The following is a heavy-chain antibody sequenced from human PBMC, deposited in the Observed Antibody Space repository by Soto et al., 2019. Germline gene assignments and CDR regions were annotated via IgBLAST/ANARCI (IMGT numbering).Heavy chain of an antibody. J-gene: IGHJ2*01. V-gene: IGHV4-59*08. CDR2: IYYSGGT. CDR1: GGSISSYY. CDR3: ARHVSPYCSGGSCYSLSFYWYFDL. D-gene: IGHD2-15*01. Sequence: QVQLQESGPGLVKPSETLSLPCTVSGGSISSYYWSWIRQPPGKGLEWIGYIYYSGGTNYNPSLKSRVTLSVDTSKNQFSLKLSSVTAADTAGYYCARHVSPYCSGGSCYSLSFYWYFDLWGRGTLVTVSS.